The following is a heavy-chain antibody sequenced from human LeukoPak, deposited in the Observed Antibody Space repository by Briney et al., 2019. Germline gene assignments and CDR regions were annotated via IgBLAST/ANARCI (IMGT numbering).Heavy chain of an antibody. J-gene: IGHJ4*02. CDR2: IYYSGST. Sequence: SQTLSLTCTVSGGSISSGDYYWSWIRQPPGKGLEWIGYIYYSGSTYYNPSLKSRVTISVDTSKNQFSLKLSSVTAADTAVYYCAREDRDILTGYGFDYWGQGTLVTVSS. V-gene: IGHV4-30-4*08. CDR3: AREDRDILTGYGFDY. CDR1: GGSISSGDYY. D-gene: IGHD3-9*01.